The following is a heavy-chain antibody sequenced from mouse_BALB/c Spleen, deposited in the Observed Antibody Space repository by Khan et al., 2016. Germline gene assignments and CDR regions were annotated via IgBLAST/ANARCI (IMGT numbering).Heavy chain of an antibody. D-gene: IGHD2-4*01. CDR1: GDPITSGY. V-gene: IGHV3-8*02. CDR3: AQSIRKDDWLAY. CDR2: INYSGST. J-gene: IGHJ3*01. Sequence: EVQRQGSGPSLVKPSQTLSLPCSVTGDPITSGYWNWIRKFPGNKLEDMGYINYSGSTHYNPSLKSRISITLDTSKTQYYMQLNSVTTEDITRYYWAQSIRKDDWLAYWGQGTLVTASA.